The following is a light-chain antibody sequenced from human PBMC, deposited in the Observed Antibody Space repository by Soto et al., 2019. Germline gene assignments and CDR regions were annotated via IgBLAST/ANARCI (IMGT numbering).Light chain of an antibody. Sequence: QSVLTQPPSVSGAPGQRVTISCTGSSSNIGAGYDVHWYQQLPGTAPNILIYGNSNRPSGVPDRFSGSKSGTSASLAITGLQAEDEADYYCQSYDSSLSGNVVFGGGTKLTVL. V-gene: IGLV1-40*01. CDR3: QSYDSSLSGNVV. CDR1: SSNIGAGYD. J-gene: IGLJ2*01. CDR2: GNS.